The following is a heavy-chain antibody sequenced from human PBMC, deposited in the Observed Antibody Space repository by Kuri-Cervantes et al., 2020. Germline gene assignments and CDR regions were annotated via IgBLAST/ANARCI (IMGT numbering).Heavy chain of an antibody. Sequence: SCSVSGDTITSYNWWSWVRQSPGKGLEWIGEIFQSGSTNYNPSLKSRVTISLDIPKNQFSLSLSSVTAADTAVYYCARSVRSHYDILTGYYVVSGSYWYFDLWGRGTLVTVSS. CDR1: GDTITSYNW. J-gene: IGHJ2*01. V-gene: IGHV4-4*02. CDR2: IFQSGST. CDR3: ARSVRSHYDILTGYYVVSGSYWYFDL. D-gene: IGHD3-9*01.